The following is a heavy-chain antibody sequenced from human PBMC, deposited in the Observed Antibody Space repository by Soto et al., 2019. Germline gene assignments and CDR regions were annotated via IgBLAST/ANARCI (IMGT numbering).Heavy chain of an antibody. Sequence: GESLKISCAASGFTVSSNYMSWVRQAPGKGLEWVSVIYSGGSTYYADSVKGRFTISRDNSKNTLYLQMNSLRAEDTAVYYCARARSIAARPSYFDYWGQGTLVTVSS. D-gene: IGHD6-6*01. J-gene: IGHJ4*02. V-gene: IGHV3-53*01. CDR1: GFTVSSNY. CDR3: ARARSIAARPSYFDY. CDR2: IYSGGST.